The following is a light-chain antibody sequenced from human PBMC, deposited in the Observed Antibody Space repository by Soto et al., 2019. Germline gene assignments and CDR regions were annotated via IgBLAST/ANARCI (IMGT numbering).Light chain of an antibody. J-gene: IGKJ1*01. CDR3: QQYANSPPWT. V-gene: IGKV3-20*01. CDR1: QSVRNNY. Sequence: EIVLTQSPGTLSLSPGERATLSCRASQSVRNNYLAWYQQKPGQAPRLLIYGASSRATGIPDRFSGSGSGTDFTLTISRLEPEDFAVYYCQQYANSPPWTFGQGTQVEIK. CDR2: GAS.